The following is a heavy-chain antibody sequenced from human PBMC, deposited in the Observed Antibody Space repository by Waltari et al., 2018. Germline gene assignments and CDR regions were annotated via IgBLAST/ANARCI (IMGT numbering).Heavy chain of an antibody. CDR1: GFSFYTYA. CDR3: AKADNKWELLWFDS. CDR2: INPGRANT. D-gene: IGHD3-10*01. V-gene: IGHV3-23*04. J-gene: IGHJ5*02. Sequence: EVQLVQSGGGLVQPGGSLRLSCEASGFSFYTYAMTWVRQAPGKGLEWVATINPGRANTYYADSGRGRFTISRDNSKNTLYLQLNNLRAEDTATYYCAKADNKWELLWFDSWGQGNLVIVSS.